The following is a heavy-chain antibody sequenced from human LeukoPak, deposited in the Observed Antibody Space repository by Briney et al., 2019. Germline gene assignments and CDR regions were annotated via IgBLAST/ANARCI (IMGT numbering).Heavy chain of an antibody. CDR3: ARDRYSSGWYYFDY. Sequence: PSETLSLTCTVSGGSISSYYWSWIRQPPGKGLEGIGYIYYSGSTNYNPSLKSRVTISVATSKNQFSLKLSSVTAADTAVYYCARDRYSSGWYYFDYWGQGTLVTVSS. J-gene: IGHJ4*02. D-gene: IGHD6-19*01. CDR1: GGSISSYY. CDR2: IYYSGST. V-gene: IGHV4-59*01.